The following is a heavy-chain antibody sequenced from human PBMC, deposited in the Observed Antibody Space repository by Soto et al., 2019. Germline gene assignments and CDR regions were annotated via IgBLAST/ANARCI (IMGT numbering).Heavy chain of an antibody. CDR2: INPILGIA. CDR3: AGDGERYCYA. V-gene: IGHV1-69*02. Sequence: QVQLVQSGAEVKKPGSSVKVSCKASGGTFSSYTISWVRQAPGQGLEWMGRINPILGIANYAQKFQGRVTITADKSTSKAYMELSSLRSEDTAVYYCAGDGERYCYAWGQGALVTVSS. CDR1: GGTFSSYT. J-gene: IGHJ4*02. D-gene: IGHD5-18*01.